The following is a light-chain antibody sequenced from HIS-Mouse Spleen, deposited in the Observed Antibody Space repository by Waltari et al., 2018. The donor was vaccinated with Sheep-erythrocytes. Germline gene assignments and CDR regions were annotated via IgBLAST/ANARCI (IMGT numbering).Light chain of an antibody. CDR1: QSFSSSY. CDR3: QQYGSSLRT. J-gene: IGKJ1*01. V-gene: IGKV3-20*01. CDR2: GAS. Sequence: EIVLTQSPGTLSLSQGERATLACRASQSFSSSYLAWYQQKPGQAPRLLIYGASSRATGIPDRFSGSGSGTDFTLTISRLEPEDFAVYYCQQYGSSLRTFGQGTKVEIK.